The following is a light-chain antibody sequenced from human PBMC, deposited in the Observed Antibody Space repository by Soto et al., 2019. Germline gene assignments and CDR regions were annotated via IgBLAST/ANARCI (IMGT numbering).Light chain of an antibody. CDR1: RNDIGGYNF. J-gene: IGLJ1*01. Sequence: QSALTQPPSASGSPGQSVTISCTGTRNDIGGYNFVSWYQHHPGKAPKLVIYELHKRPSGVPDRFSGSKSGNTASLTVSGLQADDEADYYCFSYADGNNYVFGTGTKVTVL. CDR3: FSYADGNNYV. CDR2: ELH. V-gene: IGLV2-8*01.